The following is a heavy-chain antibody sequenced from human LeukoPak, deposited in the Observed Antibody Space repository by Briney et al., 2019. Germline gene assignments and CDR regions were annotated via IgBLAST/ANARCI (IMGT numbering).Heavy chain of an antibody. CDR3: ARDPDPYYFDY. V-gene: IGHV3-7*01. J-gene: IGHJ4*02. CDR2: IKQDGSEK. Sequence: PGGSLRLSCAASGFTFSSYRMSWVRQAPGKGLEWVANIKQDGSEKYYVDSVKGRFTISRDNAKNSLYLQMNSLRAEDTAVYYCARDPDPYYFDYWGQGTLVTVSS. CDR1: GFTFSSYR.